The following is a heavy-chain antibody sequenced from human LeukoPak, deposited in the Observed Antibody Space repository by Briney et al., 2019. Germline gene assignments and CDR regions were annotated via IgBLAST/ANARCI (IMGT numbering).Heavy chain of an antibody. CDR3: AKDGSSSSLDY. D-gene: IGHD2-2*01. J-gene: IGHJ4*02. CDR1: GFTFSSYG. V-gene: IGHV3-23*01. Sequence: GGSLRLSCAASGFTFSSYGMSWVRQAPGKGLEWVSAISGSGGSTYYADSVKGRFTISRDNSKNTLYLQMNSLRAEDTAVCYCAKDGSSSSLDYWGQGTLVTVSS. CDR2: ISGSGGST.